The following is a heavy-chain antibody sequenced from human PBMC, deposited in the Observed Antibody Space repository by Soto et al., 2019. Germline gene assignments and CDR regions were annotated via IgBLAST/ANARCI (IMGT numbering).Heavy chain of an antibody. J-gene: IGHJ6*03. D-gene: IGHD3-10*01. CDR1: GGSFSGYY. Sequence: SETLSLTCAVYGGSFSGYYWSWIRQPPGKGLEWIGEINHSGSTNYNPSLKSRVTISVDTSKNQFSLKLSSVTAADTAVYYCARGRQSYRRVNRVEYGSGSYYRSRHYYYMDVWGKGTTVTVSS. CDR3: ARGRQSYRRVNRVEYGSGSYYRSRHYYYMDV. CDR2: INHSGST. V-gene: IGHV4-34*01.